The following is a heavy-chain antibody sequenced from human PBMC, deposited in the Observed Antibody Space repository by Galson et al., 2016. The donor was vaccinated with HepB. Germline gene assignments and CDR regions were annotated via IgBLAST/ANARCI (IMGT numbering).Heavy chain of an antibody. J-gene: IGHJ3*02. Sequence: SVKVSCKASGYTLTKYGISWVRQAPGQGLEWLGWISGDNGNTNYAQKVRDRVTMTTDTATSTAYMELSSLRPEDTAVYYCARDTRYHYDNDGWDAFDIWGQGTMVTGSS. D-gene: IGHD3-22*01. CDR2: ISGDNGNT. CDR1: GYTLTKYG. V-gene: IGHV1-18*01. CDR3: ARDTRYHYDNDGWDAFDI.